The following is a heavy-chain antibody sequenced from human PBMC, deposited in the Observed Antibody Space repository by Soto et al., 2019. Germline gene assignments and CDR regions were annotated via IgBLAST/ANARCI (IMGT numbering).Heavy chain of an antibody. Sequence: QITLKESGPTLVKPTQTLTLTCTFSGFSLSTSGVGVGWIRQPPGKALEWLALIYWDDDKRYSPSLKSRLTITXXTXKSXVVLTMTNMDPVDTATYYCAHSRKTYYYDSSGLDYWGQGTLVTVSS. V-gene: IGHV2-5*02. D-gene: IGHD3-22*01. CDR1: GFSLSTSGVG. CDR2: IYWDDDK. J-gene: IGHJ4*02. CDR3: AHSRKTYYYDSSGLDY.